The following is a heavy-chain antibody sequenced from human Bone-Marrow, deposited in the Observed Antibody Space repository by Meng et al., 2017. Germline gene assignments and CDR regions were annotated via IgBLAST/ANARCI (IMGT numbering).Heavy chain of an antibody. D-gene: IGHD3-22*01. CDR3: ARGSIHYYDSSGDAFDI. J-gene: IGHJ3*02. Sequence: GESLKISCAASGFTFSDYYMSWIRQAPGKGLEWVSYISSSGSTIYYADSVKGRFTISRDNAKNSLYLQMNSLRAEDTAVYYCARGSIHYYDSSGDAFDIWGRGTMVTVSS. CDR1: GFTFSDYY. CDR2: ISSSGSTI. V-gene: IGHV3-11*04.